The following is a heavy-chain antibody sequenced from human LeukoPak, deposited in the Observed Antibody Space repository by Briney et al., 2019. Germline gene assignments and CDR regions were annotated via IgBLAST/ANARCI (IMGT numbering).Heavy chain of an antibody. CDR1: GYTFTNYD. CDR3: ARGSRSGDY. Sequence: ASVKVSCKTSGYTFTNYDINWVRQATGQGLEWMGWMNPNSGKTGYAQRSQGRVIMTRDLSTTTAYMELSSLRFEDTAIYFCARGSRSGDYWGQGTQVTVSS. V-gene: IGHV1-8*01. CDR2: MNPNSGKT. J-gene: IGHJ4*02. D-gene: IGHD3-10*01.